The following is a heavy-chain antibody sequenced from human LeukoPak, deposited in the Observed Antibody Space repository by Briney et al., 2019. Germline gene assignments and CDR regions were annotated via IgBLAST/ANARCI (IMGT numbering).Heavy chain of an antibody. CDR1: GGTFSSYA. Sequence: SVKVSCKSSGGTFSSYAISWVRQAPGQGLEWMGGIIPIFGTANYAQKFQGRVTITADESTSTAYMELSSLRSEDTAVYYCARDRAYTVSYAFDIWGQGTMVTVSS. CDR2: IIPIFGTA. CDR3: ARDRAYTVSYAFDI. V-gene: IGHV1-69*01. D-gene: IGHD3-16*01. J-gene: IGHJ3*02.